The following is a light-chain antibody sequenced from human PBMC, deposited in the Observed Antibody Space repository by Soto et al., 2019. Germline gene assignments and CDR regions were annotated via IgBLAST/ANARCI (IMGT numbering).Light chain of an antibody. CDR2: GAS. J-gene: IGKJ2*01. CDR1: QSVSSSY. CDR3: QQYGSSLYT. V-gene: IGKV3-20*01. Sequence: EIVLTQSPGTLSLSPGERATLSCRASQSVSSSYVAWYQQKPGQAPRPLIYGASSSATGIPDRFRCSGSGRDFTLTISRLEPEDFAVYYCQQYGSSLYTFGQGTKLEIK.